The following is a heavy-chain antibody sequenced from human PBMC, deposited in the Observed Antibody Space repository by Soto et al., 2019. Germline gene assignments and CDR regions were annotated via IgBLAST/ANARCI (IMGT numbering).Heavy chain of an antibody. CDR3: ARDRSSYYYGSGSYYNVATSGAFDP. J-gene: IGHJ5*02. V-gene: IGHV3-21*01. CDR1: GFTFSSYS. CDR2: ISSSSSYI. Sequence: PGGSLRLSCAASGFTFSSYSMNWVRQAPGKGLEWVSSISSSSSYIYYADPVKGRFTISRDNAKNSLYLQMNSLRAEDTAVYYCARDRSSYYYGSGSYYNVATSGAFDPWGQGTLVTVSS. D-gene: IGHD3-10*01.